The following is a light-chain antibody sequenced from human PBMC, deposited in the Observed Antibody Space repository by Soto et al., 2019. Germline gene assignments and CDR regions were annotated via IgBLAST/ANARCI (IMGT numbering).Light chain of an antibody. J-gene: IGKJ1*01. Sequence: IVLTQSPGTLSLSPGERATFSCRASQSVSSNLAWYQQQPGQAPRLLIYGASSRATGLPDRFSGSGSGTDFTLTISRLKPEDFAVYYCHQYASSPRTFGQGTRVEIK. CDR2: GAS. CDR3: HQYASSPRT. CDR1: QSVSSN. V-gene: IGKV3-20*01.